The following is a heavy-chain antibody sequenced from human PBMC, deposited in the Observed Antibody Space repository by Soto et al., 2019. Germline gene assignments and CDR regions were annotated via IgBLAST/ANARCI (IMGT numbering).Heavy chain of an antibody. CDR1: EFTFSGRS. D-gene: IGHD3-10*01. CDR3: SRGWFGPDV. CDR2: IDKVGTDS. J-gene: IGHJ6*03. V-gene: IGHV3-74*01. Sequence: EVQLVESGGGLVQPGGSLRLSCAASEFTFSGRSVNWVRQAPGKGLVWVSGIDKVGTDSTYADSVKGRFTSSRDNAKNTVYLQMNSRRVEDTAVYYCSRGWFGPDVWGKGTTVTVSS.